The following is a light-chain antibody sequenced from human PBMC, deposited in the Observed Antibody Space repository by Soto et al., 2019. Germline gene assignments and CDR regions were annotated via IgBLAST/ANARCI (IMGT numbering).Light chain of an antibody. CDR1: PSVTNF. CDR3: QQRNVWPPVT. V-gene: IGKV3-11*01. Sequence: EIVLTQSPATLSLSPGERATLSCRASPSVTNFLAWYQQKPGQAPRLLIYGAFNRATGIPARFSGSGSGTDLTLTISSIEPEDAAVYYCQQRNVWPPVTFGQGTRLEIK. J-gene: IGKJ5*01. CDR2: GAF.